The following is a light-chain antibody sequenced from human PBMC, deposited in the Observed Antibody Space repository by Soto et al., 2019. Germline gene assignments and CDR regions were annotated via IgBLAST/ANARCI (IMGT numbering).Light chain of an antibody. J-gene: IGKJ1*01. V-gene: IGKV3-20*01. Sequence: EIVLTPSPGTLSLSPGERATLSCRASQSVSSSYLAWYQQKPGQASRLLIYGASSRATGIPDRFSGSGSGTDFTLTISRLEPDDFAVYYCQHYGDSSWTFGQGTKVDIK. CDR3: QHYGDSSWT. CDR2: GAS. CDR1: QSVSSSY.